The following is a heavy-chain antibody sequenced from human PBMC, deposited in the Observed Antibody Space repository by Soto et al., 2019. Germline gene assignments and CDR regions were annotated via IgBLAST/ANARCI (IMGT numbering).Heavy chain of an antibody. J-gene: IGHJ4*02. CDR1: GGSISSSSYY. D-gene: IGHD3-10*02. CDR3: ASLPDWCSGNS. CDR2: IYYSGST. V-gene: IGHV4-39*01. Sequence: QLQLQESGPGLVKPSETLSLTCTVSGGSISSSSYYWGWTRQPPGKGLERIGSIYYSGSTYSNPSLKSRVTISVDTSKNPFSLKLTSVTAADTAVYYCASLPDWCSGNSWGQGTLVTVSS.